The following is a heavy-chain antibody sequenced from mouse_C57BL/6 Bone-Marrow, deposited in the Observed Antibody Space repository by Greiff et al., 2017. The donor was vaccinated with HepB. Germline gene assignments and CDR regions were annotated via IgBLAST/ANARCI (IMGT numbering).Heavy chain of an antibody. CDR1: GFTFSDFY. J-gene: IGHJ4*01. CDR2: SRNKANDYTT. D-gene: IGHD1-1*01. CDR3: ARDATTVVAHYAMDY. Sequence: DVMLVESGGGLVQSGRSLRLSCATSGFTFSDFYMEWVRQAPGKGLEWIAASRNKANDYTTEYSASVKGRFSVSRDTSQSILYLQMNALRAEDTAIYYCARDATTVVAHYAMDYWGQGTSVTVSS. V-gene: IGHV7-1*01.